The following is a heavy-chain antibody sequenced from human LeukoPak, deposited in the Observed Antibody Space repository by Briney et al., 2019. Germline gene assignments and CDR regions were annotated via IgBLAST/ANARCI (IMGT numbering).Heavy chain of an antibody. CDR1: GGSFSGYY. Sequence: SETLSLTCAVYGGSFSGYYWNWIRQHPGKGLEWIGYIYTSGSTYYNPSLKNRVSISVDSSKSQFSLQLTSVAAADTAVYYCARGIYFHDTSGYPDHWGQGTLVTVSS. D-gene: IGHD3-22*01. J-gene: IGHJ4*02. V-gene: IGHV4-31*11. CDR2: IYTSGST. CDR3: ARGIYFHDTSGYPDH.